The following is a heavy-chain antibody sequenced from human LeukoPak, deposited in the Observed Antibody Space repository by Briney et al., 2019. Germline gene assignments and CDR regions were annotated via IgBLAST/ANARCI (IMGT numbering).Heavy chain of an antibody. CDR1: GYTFTSYY. J-gene: IGHJ5*02. D-gene: IGHD1-26*01. Sequence: ASVKVSCKASGYTFTSYYMHWVRQAPGQGLEWMGIINPSGGSTSYAQKFQGRVTMTRDMSTSTVYMELSSLRSEDTAVYYCARDIALGKWERRRFAWFDPWGQGTLVTVSS. CDR3: ARDIALGKWERRRFAWFDP. V-gene: IGHV1-46*01. CDR2: INPSGGST.